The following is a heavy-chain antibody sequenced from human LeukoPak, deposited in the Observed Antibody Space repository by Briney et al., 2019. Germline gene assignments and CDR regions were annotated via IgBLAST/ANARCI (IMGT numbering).Heavy chain of an antibody. J-gene: IGHJ4*02. CDR1: GYTFTSYY. CDR2: INPSGGST. D-gene: IGHD6-13*01. Sequence: GASVKVSCKASGYTFTSYYMHWVRQAPGQGLEWMGIINPSGGSTSYAQKFQGRVTMTRDTSTSIVYMELSSLRSEDTAVYYCARDERIAAAGSGPVDYWGQGTLVTVSS. CDR3: ARDERIAAAGSGPVDY. V-gene: IGHV1-46*01.